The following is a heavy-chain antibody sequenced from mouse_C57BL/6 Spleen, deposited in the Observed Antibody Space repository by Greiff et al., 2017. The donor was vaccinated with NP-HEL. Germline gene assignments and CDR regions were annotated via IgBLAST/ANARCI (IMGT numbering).Heavy chain of an antibody. CDR2: IDPETGGT. D-gene: IGHD1-1*01. CDR1: GYTFTDYE. Sequence: VQLQQSGAELVRPGASVTLSCKASGYTFTDYEMHWVKQTPVHGLEWIGAIDPETGGTAYNQKFKGKAILTADKSSSTAYMELRSLTSEDSAVYYCTRSANYYGSSYEAMDYWGQGTSVTVSS. V-gene: IGHV1-15*01. J-gene: IGHJ4*01. CDR3: TRSANYYGSSYEAMDY.